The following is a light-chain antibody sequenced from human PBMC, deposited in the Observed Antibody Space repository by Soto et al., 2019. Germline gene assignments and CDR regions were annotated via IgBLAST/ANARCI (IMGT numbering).Light chain of an antibody. CDR3: QQYYSYPVT. CDR1: QGISSY. CDR2: AAS. Sequence: AIRMTQSPSSFSASTGDRVTITCRASQGISSYLAWYQQKPGKAPKLPIYAASTLQSGVPSRFSGSGSGTDFTLTISCLQSEDFATYYCQQYYSYPVTFGPGTKVDIK. J-gene: IGKJ3*01. V-gene: IGKV1-8*01.